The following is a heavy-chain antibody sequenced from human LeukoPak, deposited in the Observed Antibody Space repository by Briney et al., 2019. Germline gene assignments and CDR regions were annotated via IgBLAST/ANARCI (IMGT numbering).Heavy chain of an antibody. CDR3: ARSMDV. Sequence: GASVKVSCKASGYSFTRNYIHWVRQAPGQGLEWMGIINPGDGSTNYAQKFQGRVTMTRDTSTSTVYMELSSLRAEDTAVYYCARSMDVWGQGTTVTVSS. V-gene: IGHV1-46*01. CDR2: INPGDGST. CDR1: GYSFTRNY. J-gene: IGHJ6*02.